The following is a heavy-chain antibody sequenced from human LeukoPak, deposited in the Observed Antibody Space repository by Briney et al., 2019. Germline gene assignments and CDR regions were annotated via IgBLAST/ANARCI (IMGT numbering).Heavy chain of an antibody. J-gene: IGHJ3*02. D-gene: IGHD1-26*01. CDR3: ARDGPALWELKRDAFDI. Sequence: GASVKVSCKASGYTFTSYGISWVRQAPGQGLEWMGWISAYNGNTNYAQKLQGRVTMTTDTSTSTAYMELRSLRSDDTAVYYCARDGPALWELKRDAFDIWGQGTMVTVSS. V-gene: IGHV1-18*01. CDR2: ISAYNGNT. CDR1: GYTFTSYG.